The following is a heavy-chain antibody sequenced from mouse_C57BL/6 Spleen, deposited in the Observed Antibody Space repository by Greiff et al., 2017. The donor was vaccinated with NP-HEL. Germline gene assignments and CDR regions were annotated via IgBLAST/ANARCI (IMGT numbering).Heavy chain of an antibody. CDR2: IDPSDSET. D-gene: IGHD1-1*01. J-gene: IGHJ4*01. V-gene: IGHV1-52*01. CDR1: GYTFTSYW. Sequence: QVQLQQSGAELVRPGSSVKLSCKASGYTFTSYWMHWVKQRPIQGLEWIGNIDPSDSETHYNQKFKDKATLTVDKSSSTAYMQLSSLTSADSAVYYCARSGGSSFYYAMDYWGQGTSVTVSS. CDR3: ARSGGSSFYYAMDY.